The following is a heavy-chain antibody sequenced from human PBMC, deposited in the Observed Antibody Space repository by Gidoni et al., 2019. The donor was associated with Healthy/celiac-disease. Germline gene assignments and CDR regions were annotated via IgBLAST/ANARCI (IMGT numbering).Heavy chain of an antibody. V-gene: IGHV1-18*04. D-gene: IGHD2-15*01. J-gene: IGHJ4*02. CDR1: GYTFTSYG. CDR2: ISAYNGNT. CDR3: ARDGPSRPDIVVVVAATHFDY. Sequence: QVQLVQSGAEVKKPGASVKVSCKASGYTFTSYGISWVRQAPGQGLEWMGWISAYNGNTNYAQKLQGRVTMTTDTSTSTAYMELRSLRSDDTAVYYCARDGPSRPDIVVVVAATHFDYWGQGTLVTVSS.